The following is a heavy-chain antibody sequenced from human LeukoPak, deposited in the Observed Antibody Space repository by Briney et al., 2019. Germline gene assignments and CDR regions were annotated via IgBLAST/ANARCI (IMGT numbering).Heavy chain of an antibody. V-gene: IGHV3-30-3*01. CDR1: GFTFSSYA. CDR2: ISYDGSNK. CDR3: ATAAVAGTPSDY. J-gene: IGHJ4*02. Sequence: GSLRLSCAASGFTFSSYAMHWVRQAPGKGLEWVAVISYDGSNKYYADSVKGRFTISRDNSKNTLYLQMNSLRAEDTAVYYCATAAVAGTPSDYWGQGTLVTVSS. D-gene: IGHD6-19*01.